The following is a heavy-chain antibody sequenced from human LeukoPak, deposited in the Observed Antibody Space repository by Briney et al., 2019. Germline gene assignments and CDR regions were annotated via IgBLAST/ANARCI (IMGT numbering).Heavy chain of an antibody. D-gene: IGHD3-3*01. V-gene: IGHV3-13*01. J-gene: IGHJ6*02. CDR2: IGTAGDT. CDR3: ARGVHYYYGMDV. CDR1: GFTFSSYD. Sequence: GGPLRLSCAASGFTFSSYDMHWVRQATGKGLEWVSAIGTAGDTYYPGSVKGRFTISRENAKNSLYLQMNSLRAGDTAVYYCARGVHYYYGMDVWGQGTTVTVSS.